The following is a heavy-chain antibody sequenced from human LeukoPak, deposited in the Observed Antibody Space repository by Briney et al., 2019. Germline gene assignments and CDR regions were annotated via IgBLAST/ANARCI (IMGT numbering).Heavy chain of an antibody. Sequence: GGSLRLSCVASGFTFRDYYMSWIRRAPGKGLEWVSYISSSSSYIDYADSVKGRFTISRDNAKNSLHLQTKSLRAEDTAVYYCARDLRYGGNSRPVLASDYWGQGTLVTVSS. CDR1: GFTFRDYY. V-gene: IGHV3-11*05. D-gene: IGHD4-23*01. CDR3: ARDLRYGGNSRPVLASDY. J-gene: IGHJ4*02. CDR2: ISSSSSYI.